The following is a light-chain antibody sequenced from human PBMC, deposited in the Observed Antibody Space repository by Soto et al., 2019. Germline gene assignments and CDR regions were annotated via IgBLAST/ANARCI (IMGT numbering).Light chain of an antibody. V-gene: IGLV2-14*01. CDR3: SSYAGSKNFIL. Sequence: QSAPTQPASVSGSPGQSITISCTGTSSDIGSHDYVSWYQHHPGKAPKLIIYEVTNRPSGVSDRFSGSKSGSTASLTISGLQAEDEADYFCSSYAGSKNFILFGGGTKVTVL. CDR1: SSDIGSHDY. J-gene: IGLJ2*01. CDR2: EVT.